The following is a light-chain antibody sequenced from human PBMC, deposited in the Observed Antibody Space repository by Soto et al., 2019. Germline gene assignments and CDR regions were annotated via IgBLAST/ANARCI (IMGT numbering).Light chain of an antibody. CDR2: EVS. Sequence: QSLLTQPASVSESPGQSNTISCAGTISDVGGYNHVSWYQQHADKAPKLLIHEVSNRPSGVSNRFSGSKSGNTASLTISGLQAEDEADYYCTSYTSISTSVFGTGTKVTVL. J-gene: IGLJ1*01. V-gene: IGLV2-14*01. CDR3: TSYTSISTSV. CDR1: ISDVGGYNH.